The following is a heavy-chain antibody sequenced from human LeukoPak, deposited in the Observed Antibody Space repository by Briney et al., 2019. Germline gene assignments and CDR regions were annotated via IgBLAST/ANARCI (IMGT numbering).Heavy chain of an antibody. Sequence: ASVKVSCKASGYTFTSYGISWVRQAPGQGLEWMGWISAYNGNTNYAQKLQGRVTMTTDTSTSTAYMELRSLRSDDTAVYYCAGVGYCSSTSCYYYYYYMDVWGKGTTVTVSS. CDR1: GYTFTSYG. CDR2: ISAYNGNT. V-gene: IGHV1-18*01. CDR3: AGVGYCSSTSCYYYYYYMDV. D-gene: IGHD2-2*01. J-gene: IGHJ6*03.